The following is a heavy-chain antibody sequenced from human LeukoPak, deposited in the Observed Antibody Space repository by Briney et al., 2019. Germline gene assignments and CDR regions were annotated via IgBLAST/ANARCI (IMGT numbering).Heavy chain of an antibody. V-gene: IGHV1-2*06. D-gene: IGHD1-14*01. J-gene: IGHJ6*03. CDR3: ATKAYHPPDMDV. CDR2: INPNSGGT. CDR1: GYTFTGYY. Sequence: ASVKVSCKASGYTFTGYYMHWVRQAPGQGLEWMGRINPNSGGTNYAQKFQGRVTITADTSTDTAYMELSSLRSEDTAVYYCATKAYHPPDMDVWGKGTTVTVSS.